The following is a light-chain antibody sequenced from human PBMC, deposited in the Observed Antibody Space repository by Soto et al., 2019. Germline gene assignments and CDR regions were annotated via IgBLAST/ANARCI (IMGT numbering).Light chain of an antibody. CDR3: SSYETISSLV. J-gene: IGLJ2*01. Sequence: QSALTQPASVSGSPGQSITISCTGTTTDVGGYNCVSWYQQHPGKAPKVMIYEVNNRPSGVSNRFFGSKSGNAASRTISWLQADDEADYYCSSYETISSLVFGGGTKVTVL. CDR1: TTDVGGYNC. V-gene: IGLV2-14*01. CDR2: EVN.